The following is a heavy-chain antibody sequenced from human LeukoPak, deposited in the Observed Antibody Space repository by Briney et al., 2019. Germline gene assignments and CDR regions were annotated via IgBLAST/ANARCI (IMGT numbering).Heavy chain of an antibody. J-gene: IGHJ4*02. D-gene: IGHD3-3*01. Sequence: GGSLRLSCAASGFTFSSYSMSWVRQAPGKGLEWVTYISSGGGFKYHTESVKGRFTISRDNAKNSVYLQMNSLRDEDTAVYYCVGGVGYWGQGTLVTVST. V-gene: IGHV3-48*02. CDR3: VGGVGY. CDR1: GFTFSSYS. CDR2: ISSGGGFK.